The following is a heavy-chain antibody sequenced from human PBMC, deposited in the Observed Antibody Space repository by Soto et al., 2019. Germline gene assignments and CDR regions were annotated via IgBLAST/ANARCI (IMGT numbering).Heavy chain of an antibody. Sequence: QVQLQQWGAGLLKPSETLSLTCAVYGGSFSGYYWSWIRQPPGKGLEWIGEINHSGSTNYNPSLKSRVTISVDTSKNQFSLKLSSVTAADTAVYYCASQYYDSSGYYIVGGKSSRRMDVWGQGTTVTVSS. CDR1: GGSFSGYY. V-gene: IGHV4-34*01. D-gene: IGHD3-22*01. CDR3: ASQYYDSSGYYIVGGKSSRRMDV. J-gene: IGHJ6*02. CDR2: INHSGST.